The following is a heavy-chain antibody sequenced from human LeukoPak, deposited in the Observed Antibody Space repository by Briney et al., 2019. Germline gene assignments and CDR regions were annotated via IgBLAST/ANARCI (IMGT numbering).Heavy chain of an antibody. CDR2: IYYSGST. Sequence: SETLSLTCTVSGGSISSYYWSWIRQPPGKGLEWIGYIYYSGSTNYNPSLKSRVTISVDTSKNQFSLKLSSVTAADTAVYYCARVHMNGRGQEGWFDPWGQGTLVTVSS. D-gene: IGHD1-26*01. CDR1: GGSISSYY. V-gene: IGHV4-59*01. J-gene: IGHJ5*02. CDR3: ARVHMNGRGQEGWFDP.